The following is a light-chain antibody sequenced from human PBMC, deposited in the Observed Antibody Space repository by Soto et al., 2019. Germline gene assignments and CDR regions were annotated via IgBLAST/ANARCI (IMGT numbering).Light chain of an antibody. J-gene: IGLJ7*01. CDR3: SSHTSGSTRV. CDR1: SGDVGGYDY. CDR2: EVT. Sequence: QSVLTQPASVSGSPGQSIAISCTGTSGDVGGYDYVSWYQQHPDKAPKLMIYEVTKRPSWVSNRFSGSKSGNTASLTISGLQPEDEADYYCSSHTSGSTRVFGRGTQLTSS. V-gene: IGLV2-14*01.